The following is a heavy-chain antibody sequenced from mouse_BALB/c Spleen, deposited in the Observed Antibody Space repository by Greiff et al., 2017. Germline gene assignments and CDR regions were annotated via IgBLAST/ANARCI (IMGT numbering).Heavy chain of an antibody. CDR1: GFTFTDYY. V-gene: IGHV7-3*02. CDR2: IRNKANGYTT. J-gene: IGHJ4*01. CDR3: ARDRARATRYYAMDY. D-gene: IGHD3-1*01. Sequence: DVKLVESGGGLVQPGGSLRLSCATSGFTFTDYYMSWVRQPPGKALEWLGFIRNKANGYTTEYSASVKGRFTISRDNSQSILYLQMNTLRAEDSATYYCARDRARATRYYAMDYWGQGTSVTVSS.